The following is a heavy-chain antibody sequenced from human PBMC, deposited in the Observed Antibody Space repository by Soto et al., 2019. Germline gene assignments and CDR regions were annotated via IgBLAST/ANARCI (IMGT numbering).Heavy chain of an antibody. J-gene: IGHJ4*02. CDR3: ARPIGALSTTDFTY. CDR1: GYHFSNYW. D-gene: IGHD3-22*01. V-gene: IGHV5-51*01. CDR2: IYPSDSDT. Sequence: GESLTISCKGSGYHFSNYWIGWVRQVPGKGLEWMGFIYPSDSDTRYSPSFQGQVTISADKSISTAYLQWSSLKASDTAMYYCARPIGALSTTDFTYWGQGTLVTVSS.